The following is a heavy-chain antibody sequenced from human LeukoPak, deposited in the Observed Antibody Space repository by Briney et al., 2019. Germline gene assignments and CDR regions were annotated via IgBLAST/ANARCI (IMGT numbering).Heavy chain of an antibody. J-gene: IGHJ3*02. V-gene: IGHV1-69*13. CDR2: IIPIFGTA. D-gene: IGHD5-18*01. CDR1: GYTFTGYY. CDR3: ARRIQLWLSAFDI. Sequence: SVKVSCKASGYTFTGYYMHWVRQAPGQGLEWMGGIIPIFGTANYAQKFQGRVTITADESTSTAYMELSSLRSEDTAVYYCARRIQLWLSAFDIWGQGTMVTVSS.